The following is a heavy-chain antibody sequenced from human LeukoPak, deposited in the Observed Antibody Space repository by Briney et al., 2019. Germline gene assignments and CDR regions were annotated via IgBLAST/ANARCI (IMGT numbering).Heavy chain of an antibody. CDR3: ARAAAVAGTRNDAFDI. CDR2: INPNSGGT. D-gene: IGHD6-19*01. V-gene: IGHV1-2*02. J-gene: IGHJ3*02. Sequence: ASVKVSCKASGYTFTGYYMHWVRQAPGQGLEWMGWINPNSGGTNYAQKFQGRVTMTRDTSISTAYMELSRLRSDDTAVYYCARAAAVAGTRNDAFDIWGQGTMVTISS. CDR1: GYTFTGYY.